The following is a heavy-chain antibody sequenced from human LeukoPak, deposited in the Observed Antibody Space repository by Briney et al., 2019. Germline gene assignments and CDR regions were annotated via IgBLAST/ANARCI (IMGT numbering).Heavy chain of an antibody. CDR2: INSDGSST. Sequence: GGSLRLSCAASGFTFSSYWMHWVRQAPGKGRVWVSRINSDGSSTDYADSVKGRFTISRDNAKNTLYLQMNSLRVEDTAVYYCARRINTALVDYWGQGTLVTVSS. CDR3: ARRINTALVDY. D-gene: IGHD5-18*01. CDR1: GFTFSSYW. V-gene: IGHV3-74*01. J-gene: IGHJ4*02.